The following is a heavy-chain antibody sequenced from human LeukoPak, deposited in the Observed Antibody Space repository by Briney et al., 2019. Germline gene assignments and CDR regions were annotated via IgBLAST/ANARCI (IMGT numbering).Heavy chain of an antibody. J-gene: IGHJ4*02. Sequence: SETLSLTCTVSGYSISTGYYWDWIRQPPGKGLEWIGSIYHSGSTYYNPSLKSRVTISVDTSKNQFSLKLSSVTAADTAVYYCARYSGSYYYYFDYWGQGTLVTVSS. CDR2: IYHSGST. CDR1: GYSISTGYY. V-gene: IGHV4-38-2*02. D-gene: IGHD1-26*01. CDR3: ARYSGSYYYYFDY.